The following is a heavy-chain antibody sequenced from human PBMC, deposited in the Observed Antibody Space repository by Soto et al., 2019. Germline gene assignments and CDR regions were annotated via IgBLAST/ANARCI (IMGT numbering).Heavy chain of an antibody. D-gene: IGHD2-8*01. CDR3: AANYGLDV. CDR1: GFTFSTYT. Sequence: PGGSLRLSCAASGFTFSTYTMNWVRQAPGKGLEWVSSISGSSTYIFYADSVKCRFTLSRDNAKNSLYLQMNSLRPEDTAMYYCAANYGLDVWGQGTTVTVSS. CDR2: ISGSSTYI. J-gene: IGHJ6*02. V-gene: IGHV3-21*01.